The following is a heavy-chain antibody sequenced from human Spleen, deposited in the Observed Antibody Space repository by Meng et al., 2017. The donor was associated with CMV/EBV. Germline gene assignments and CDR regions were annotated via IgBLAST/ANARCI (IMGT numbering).Heavy chain of an antibody. Sequence: GESLKISCAASGFTFSNNAMSWVRQAPGKGLEWVSGISVSGGSTYYADSVKGRFTISRDNSKNTLHLQMNSLRAEDTAVYYCAKGISGTTFDASDVWGQGTMVTVSS. D-gene: IGHD1-7*01. CDR1: GFTFSNNA. J-gene: IGHJ3*01. CDR2: ISVSGGST. V-gene: IGHV3-23*01. CDR3: AKGISGTTFDASDV.